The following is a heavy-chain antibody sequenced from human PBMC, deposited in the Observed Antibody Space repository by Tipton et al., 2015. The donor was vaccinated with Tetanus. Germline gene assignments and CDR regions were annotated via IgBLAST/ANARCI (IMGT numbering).Heavy chain of an antibody. CDR1: GGSISSGDYH. CDR3: AAYGDYVEYFQH. Sequence: TLSLTCTVSGGSISSGDYHWSWIRQPPGKGLEWIGYIYYSGSTYYNPSLKSRVTISVDTSKNQFSLKLSSVTAADTAVYYCAAYGDYVEYFQHWGQGTLVTVSS. D-gene: IGHD4-17*01. V-gene: IGHV4-30-4*01. J-gene: IGHJ1*01. CDR2: IYYSGST.